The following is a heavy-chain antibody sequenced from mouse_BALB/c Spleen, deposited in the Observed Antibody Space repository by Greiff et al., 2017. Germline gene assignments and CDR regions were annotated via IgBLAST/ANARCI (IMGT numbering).Heavy chain of an antibody. D-gene: IGHD1-1*02. CDR2: IYPGDGDT. V-gene: IGHV1-82*01. Sequence: QVQLQQSGPELVKPGASVKISCKASGFAFSSSWMNWVKQRPGQGLEWIGRIYPGDGDTNYNGKFKGKATLTADKSSSTAYMQLSSLTSVDSAVYFCARHGSYGAYWGQGTLVTVSA. CDR3: ARHGSYGAY. J-gene: IGHJ3*01. CDR1: GFAFSSSW.